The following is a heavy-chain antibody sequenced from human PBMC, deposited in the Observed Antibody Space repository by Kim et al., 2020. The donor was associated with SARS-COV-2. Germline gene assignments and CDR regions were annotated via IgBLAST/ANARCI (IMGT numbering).Heavy chain of an antibody. Sequence: YADSVKGRFTISRDNSKSSLSLQMNSLRTEDSALYYCAKAVDGRLQGLDSWGQGTLVIVSS. J-gene: IGHJ4*02. CDR3: AKAVDGRLQGLDS. V-gene: IGHV3-43*01. D-gene: IGHD6-19*01.